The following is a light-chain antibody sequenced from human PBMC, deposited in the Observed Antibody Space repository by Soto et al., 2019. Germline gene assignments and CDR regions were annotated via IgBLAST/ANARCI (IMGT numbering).Light chain of an antibody. CDR3: QQYHKSPRT. Sequence: EIVLTQSPGTLSLSPGERATLSCRASQTVGGDYLAWYQQKPGQAPRLLIYGAFNRAAGTPDRFSGSGSGTDFTLTITRLEPEDFAVYYCQQYHKSPRTFDQGTKVEV. J-gene: IGKJ1*01. CDR2: GAF. V-gene: IGKV3-20*01. CDR1: QTVGGDY.